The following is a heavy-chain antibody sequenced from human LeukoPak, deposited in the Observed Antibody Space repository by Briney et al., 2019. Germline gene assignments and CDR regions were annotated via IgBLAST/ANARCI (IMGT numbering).Heavy chain of an antibody. CDR3: AGRRVLDASFDY. V-gene: IGHV3-66*02. Sequence: GGSLRLSCAASGFTFSNNYMRGVRQAPGKGLECVSVIYSGDNTYYVESVKGRFTISRDNSKNTLFLQMNRLRAEDTAVYYCAGRRVLDASFDYWGQGTLVTVSS. J-gene: IGHJ4*02. D-gene: IGHD3-16*01. CDR2: IYSGDNT. CDR1: GFTFSNNY.